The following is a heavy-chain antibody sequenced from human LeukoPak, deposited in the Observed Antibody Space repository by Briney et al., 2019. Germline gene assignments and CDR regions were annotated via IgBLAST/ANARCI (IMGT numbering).Heavy chain of an antibody. D-gene: IGHD6-6*01. Sequence: KVSCKASGYTFTSYWIGWVRQMPGKGLEWMGIIYPGDSDTRYSPSFQGQVTISADKSISTAYLQWSSLKASDTAMYYCAAGQYSSSYNYWGQGTLVTVSS. CDR2: IYPGDSDT. CDR1: GYTFTSYW. V-gene: IGHV5-51*01. J-gene: IGHJ4*02. CDR3: AAGQYSSSYNY.